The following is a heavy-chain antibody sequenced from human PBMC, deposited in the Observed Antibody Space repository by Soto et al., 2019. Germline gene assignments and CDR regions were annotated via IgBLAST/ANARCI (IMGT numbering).Heavy chain of an antibody. CDR3: ASSLLTPFDY. J-gene: IGHJ4*02. V-gene: IGHV3-74*01. CDR2: INSDGSST. CDR1: GFTFSSYW. D-gene: IGHD7-27*01. Sequence: EVQLVESGGGLVQPGGSLRLSCAAAGFTFSSYWMHWVRQAPGKGLVWVSRINSDGSSTFYADSVKGRFTISRDNAKNTLYLQMNSLRAEDTAVYYCASSLLTPFDYWGQGTLVTVAS.